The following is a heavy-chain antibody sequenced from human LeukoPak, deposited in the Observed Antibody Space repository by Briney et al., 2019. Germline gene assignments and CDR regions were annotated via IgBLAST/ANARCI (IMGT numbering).Heavy chain of an antibody. J-gene: IGHJ5*02. V-gene: IGHV3-74*01. CDR3: ARARKEYYGSGSSINWFDP. CDR2: INSDGSST. D-gene: IGHD3-10*01. Sequence: TGGSLRLSCAASGFTFSSYWMHWVRQAPGKGLVWVSRINSDGSSTSYADSVKGRFTISRDNAKNSLYLQMNSLRAEDTAVYYCARARKEYYGSGSSINWFDPWGQGTLVTVSS. CDR1: GFTFSSYW.